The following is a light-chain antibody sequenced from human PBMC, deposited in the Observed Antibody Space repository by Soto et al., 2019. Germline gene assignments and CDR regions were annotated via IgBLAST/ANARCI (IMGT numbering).Light chain of an antibody. V-gene: IGKV3-15*01. CDR2: AVS. CDR3: QQYHTWPVT. J-gene: IGKJ4*01. CDR1: QSVSNN. Sequence: EIVMTQSPATLSVSPGERATLSCRASQSVSNNLAWYQHKPGQAPRLLISAVSTGATGVPARFSGSGSGTEFTLTINSLQSEDCATYYCQQYHTWPVTFGGGPRWIS.